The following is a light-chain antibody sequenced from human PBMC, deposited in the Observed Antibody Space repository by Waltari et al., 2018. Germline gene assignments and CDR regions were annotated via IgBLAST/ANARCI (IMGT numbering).Light chain of an antibody. CDR1: QDISNY. CDR3: QQYDNLPLT. J-gene: IGKJ4*01. Sequence: DIQMTESRSTLSASVGDRVHITCQASQDISNYLNWYQQKPGKAPKLLIYDASNLETGVPSRFSGSGSGTDFTFTIISLQPEDIATYYCQQYDNLPLTFGGGTKVEIK. CDR2: DAS. V-gene: IGKV1-33*01.